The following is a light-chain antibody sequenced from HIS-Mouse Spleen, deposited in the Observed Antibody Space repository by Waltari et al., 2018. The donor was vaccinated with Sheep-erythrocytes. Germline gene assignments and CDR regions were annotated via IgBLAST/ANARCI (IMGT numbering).Light chain of an antibody. CDR2: SNN. CDR1: SPNIGSNT. Sequence: QSVLTQPPSASGTPGQRVTISCSGSSPNIGSNTEHWYQQLPGTAPKLLIYSNNQRPSGVPDRFSGSKSGTSASLAISGLQSEDEADYYCCSYAGSYNHVFATGTKVTVL. J-gene: IGLJ1*01. CDR3: CSYAGSYNHV. V-gene: IGLV1-44*01.